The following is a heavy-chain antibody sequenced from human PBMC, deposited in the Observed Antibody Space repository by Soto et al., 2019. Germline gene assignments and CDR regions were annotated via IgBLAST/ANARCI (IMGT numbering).Heavy chain of an antibody. CDR2: IWYDGSNK. Sequence: GGSLRLSCAASGFTFSSYGMHWVRQAPGKGLEWVAVIWYDGSNKYYADSVKGRFTISRDNSKNTLYLQMNSLRAEDTAVYYCAREPVGITMVRGDPGGYLDYWGQGTLVTVSS. CDR3: AREPVGITMVRGDPGGYLDY. D-gene: IGHD3-10*01. V-gene: IGHV3-33*01. CDR1: GFTFSSYG. J-gene: IGHJ4*02.